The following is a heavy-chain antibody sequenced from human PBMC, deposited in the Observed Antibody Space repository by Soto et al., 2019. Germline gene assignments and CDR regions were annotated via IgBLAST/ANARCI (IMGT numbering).Heavy chain of an antibody. V-gene: IGHV2-5*02. CDR1: GFSLSTTAEC. CDR2: IYWDDDE. CDR3: AHGSCSSADCYPNPYLDY. J-gene: IGHJ4*02. Sequence: QITLKESGPTLVKPTQTLTLTCTFSGFSLSTTAECVGWIRQHPGKALEWLALIYWDDDERYSASLKSRLTITKDTSKNQVVLTMTNVDPVDTATYYCAHGSCSSADCYPNPYLDYWGQGILVTVSS. D-gene: IGHD2-2*01.